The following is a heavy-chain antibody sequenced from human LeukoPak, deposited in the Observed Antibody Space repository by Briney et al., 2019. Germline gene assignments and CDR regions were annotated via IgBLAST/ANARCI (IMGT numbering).Heavy chain of an antibody. Sequence: GGSLRLSCAASGFTFSSYAMSWVRQAPGKGLEWVSYISSSGGTIYYADSVKGRFTISRDNAKNSLYLQMNSLRAEDTAVYYCARTPGPKLGMTAFDIWGQGTMVTVSS. CDR1: GFTFSSYA. V-gene: IGHV3-48*04. D-gene: IGHD7-27*01. CDR2: ISSSGGTI. CDR3: ARTPGPKLGMTAFDI. J-gene: IGHJ3*02.